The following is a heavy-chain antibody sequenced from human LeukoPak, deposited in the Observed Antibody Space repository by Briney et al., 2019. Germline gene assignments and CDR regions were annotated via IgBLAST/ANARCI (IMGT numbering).Heavy chain of an antibody. CDR3: ASSRGGEY. Sequence: GGSLRLSCAASGFTFSNNWMSWVCQAPGKGLEWVANINPDGGERYYVGSVKGRFTISRDNGKNSLYLQMNSLRVEDTAMYYCASSRGGEYWGQGTLVTVSS. J-gene: IGHJ4*02. V-gene: IGHV3-7*01. D-gene: IGHD3-10*01. CDR2: INPDGGER. CDR1: GFTFSNNW.